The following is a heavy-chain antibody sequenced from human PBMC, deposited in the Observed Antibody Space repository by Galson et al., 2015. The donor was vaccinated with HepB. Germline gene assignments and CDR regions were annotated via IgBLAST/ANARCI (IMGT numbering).Heavy chain of an antibody. V-gene: IGHV1-69*06. CDR2: IIPIFGTV. D-gene: IGHD1-26*01. CDR3: GREVSAVATTYAFDM. J-gene: IGHJ3*02. CDR1: GGTFNDYT. Sequence: SVKVSCKASGGTFNDYTINWVRQAPGQGLEWMGGIIPIFGTVNYAQKFRGRVKITADKSTSTAYMELGSLRSEDTAVYYCGREVSAVATTYAFDMWGQGTMVSVSS.